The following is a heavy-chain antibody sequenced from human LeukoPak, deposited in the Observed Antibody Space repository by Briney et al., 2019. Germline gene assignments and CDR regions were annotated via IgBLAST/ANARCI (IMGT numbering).Heavy chain of an antibody. CDR3: ARESGYTYGA. D-gene: IGHD6-13*01. Sequence: GGSLRLSCAASGFTFNSYGMSWVRQAPGKGLEWVSAISGSGGSTYYADSVKGRFTISRDNAKNTLYLQMNSLRAEDTAVYYCARESGYTYGAWGQGTLVTVSS. V-gene: IGHV3-23*01. CDR1: GFTFNSYG. J-gene: IGHJ4*02. CDR2: ISGSGGST.